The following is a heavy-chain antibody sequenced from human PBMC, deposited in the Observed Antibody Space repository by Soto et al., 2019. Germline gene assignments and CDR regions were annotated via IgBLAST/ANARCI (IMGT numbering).Heavy chain of an antibody. J-gene: IGHJ4*02. CDR1: GGSLNTFY. D-gene: IGHD5-12*01. CDR3: AREGSYSAYNFAHGIQLWSFDF. Sequence: SETRSLTCTVSGGSLNTFYWSWVRPPAGKGLEWIGRIFSSGSTSFNPSLESRVAMSVDTSKNHFSLNLSSVTAADMAVYYCAREGSYSAYNFAHGIQLWSFDFWGQGALVTVSS. CDR2: IFSSGST. V-gene: IGHV4-4*07.